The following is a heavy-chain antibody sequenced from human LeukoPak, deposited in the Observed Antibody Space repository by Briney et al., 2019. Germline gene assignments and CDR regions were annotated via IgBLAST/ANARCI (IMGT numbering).Heavy chain of an antibody. D-gene: IGHD2-21*02. J-gene: IGHJ4*02. V-gene: IGHV4-39*07. Sequence: PSETLSLTCTVSGGSISSSSYYWGWIRQPPGKGLEWIGSIYYSGSTYYNPSLKSRVTISVDTSKNQFSLKLSSVTAADTAVYYCARAPCGGDCYSDYWGQGTLVTVSS. CDR1: GGSISSSSYY. CDR2: IYYSGST. CDR3: ARAPCGGDCYSDY.